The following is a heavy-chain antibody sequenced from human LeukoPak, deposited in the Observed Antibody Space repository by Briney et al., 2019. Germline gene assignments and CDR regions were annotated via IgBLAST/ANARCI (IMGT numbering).Heavy chain of an antibody. J-gene: IGHJ4*02. D-gene: IGHD1-1*01. CDR1: GGTFSSYA. CDR2: IIPIFGTA. Sequence: HAASVKVSCKASGGTFSSYAISWVRQAPGQGLEWMGGIIPIFGTANYAQKFQGRVTITTDESTSTAYMELSSLRSEDTAVCYCARGVVQLYAFDYWGQGTLVTVSS. CDR3: ARGVVQLYAFDY. V-gene: IGHV1-69*05.